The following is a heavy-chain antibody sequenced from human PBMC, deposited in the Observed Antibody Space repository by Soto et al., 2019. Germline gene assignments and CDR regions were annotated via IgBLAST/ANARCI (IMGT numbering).Heavy chain of an antibody. CDR2: IYWNDDK. Sequence: QITLKESGLTLGKSTQTLTLTCSFSGFSLRNGGVGVGWIRQPPGKALEWVALIYWNDDKRYRPFLKNRLTLIKDTFKDQVVLTMTNVGPVDTATYYCAHKLDTVDWFGPWGQGILVTVSS. CDR3: AHKLDTVDWFGP. CDR1: GFSLRNGGVG. J-gene: IGHJ5*02. V-gene: IGHV2-5*01. D-gene: IGHD5-18*01.